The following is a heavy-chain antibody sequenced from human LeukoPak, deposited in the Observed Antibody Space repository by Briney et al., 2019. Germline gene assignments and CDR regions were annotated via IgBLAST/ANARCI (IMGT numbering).Heavy chain of an antibody. J-gene: IGHJ4*02. CDR2: IYYSGST. CDR1: GGSISSYY. D-gene: IGHD6-13*01. V-gene: IGHV4-59*01. CDR3: ASGVYSSSWYSY. Sequence: SETLSLTCTVSGGSISSYYWSWIRQPPGKGLEWIGYIYYSGSTNYNPSLKSRVTISVDTSKNQFSLKLSSVTAADTAVYYCASGVYSSSWYSYWGQGTLVTVSS.